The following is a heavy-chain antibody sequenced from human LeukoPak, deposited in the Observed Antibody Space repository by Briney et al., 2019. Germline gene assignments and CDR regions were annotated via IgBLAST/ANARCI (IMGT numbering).Heavy chain of an antibody. CDR2: ISYDGSNK. CDR3: AKDSGSGYFDY. CDR1: GFTFSSYG. V-gene: IGHV3-30*18. J-gene: IGHJ4*02. D-gene: IGHD2-15*01. Sequence: PGGSLRLSCAASGFTFSSYGMHWVRRAPGKGLEWVAVISYDGSNKYYADSVKGRFTISRDNSKNTLYLQMNSLRAEDTAVYYCAKDSGSGYFDYWGQGTLVTVSS.